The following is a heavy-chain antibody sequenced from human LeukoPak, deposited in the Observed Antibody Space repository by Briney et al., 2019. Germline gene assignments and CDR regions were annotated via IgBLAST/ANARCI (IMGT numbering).Heavy chain of an antibody. J-gene: IGHJ4*02. V-gene: IGHV3-30*04. CDR1: GFTFISYA. Sequence: GGSLRLSCAVSGFTFISYAMHWVRQAPGKGLEWVAVISYDGSDKYYADSVKGRFTISRDNSKNTLYLQVNSLRAEDTAVYYCARDWNYYGLFDYWGQGTLVTVSS. CDR2: ISYDGSDK. D-gene: IGHD3-10*01. CDR3: ARDWNYYGLFDY.